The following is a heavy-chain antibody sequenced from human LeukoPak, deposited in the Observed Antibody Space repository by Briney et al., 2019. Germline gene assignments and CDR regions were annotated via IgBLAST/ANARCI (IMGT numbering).Heavy chain of an antibody. Sequence: PGGSLRLSCAASGFTFSSYEMNWVRQAPGKGLEWVSYISSSGSTIYYADSVKGRFTISRDNAKNSLYLQMNSLRAEDTAVYYCARDPGVGNFDYWGQGTLVTVSS. CDR3: ARDPGVGNFDY. CDR1: GFTFSSYE. V-gene: IGHV3-48*03. D-gene: IGHD7-27*01. J-gene: IGHJ4*02. CDR2: ISSSGSTI.